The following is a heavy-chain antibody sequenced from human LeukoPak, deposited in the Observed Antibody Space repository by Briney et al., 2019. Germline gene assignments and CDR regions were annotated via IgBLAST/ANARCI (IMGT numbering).Heavy chain of an antibody. V-gene: IGHV4-61*02. CDR1: GGSISSGSYY. Sequence: PSETLSLTCTVSGGSISSGSYYWSWIRQPAGKGLEWIGRIYTSGSTNYNPSLKSRVTISVDTSKNQFSLKLSSVTAADTAVYYCARGPIVPAAISGAYFDYWGQGTLVTVSS. CDR3: ARGPIVPAAISGAYFDY. CDR2: IYTSGST. J-gene: IGHJ4*02. D-gene: IGHD2-2*02.